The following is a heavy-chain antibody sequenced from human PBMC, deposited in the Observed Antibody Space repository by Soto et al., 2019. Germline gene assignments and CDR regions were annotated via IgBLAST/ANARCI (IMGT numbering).Heavy chain of an antibody. V-gene: IGHV3-48*03. CDR1: GFTFSSYE. Sequence: GGSLRLSCAASGFTFSSYEMNWVRQAPGKGLEWVSYISSSGSTIYYADSMKGRFTISRDNAKNSLYLQMNSLRAEDTAVYYCARSRGTMVRGVIMIYYYYGMDVWGQGTTVTVSS. J-gene: IGHJ6*02. CDR2: ISSSGSTI. CDR3: ARSRGTMVRGVIMIYYYYGMDV. D-gene: IGHD3-10*01.